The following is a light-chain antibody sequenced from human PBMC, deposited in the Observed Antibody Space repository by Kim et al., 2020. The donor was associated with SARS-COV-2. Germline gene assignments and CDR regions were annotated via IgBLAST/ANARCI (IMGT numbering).Light chain of an antibody. CDR1: NCHIGSNY. CDR2: RNN. CDR3: AAWDDSLNGQGV. Sequence: QPVTISWSGSNCHIGSNYVDWNKRHPGTAPKLLIYRNNQRPSGVPDRFSGSKSATSASLAISGLRSEDEADYFWAAWDDSLNGQGVFGGGTQLT. V-gene: IGLV1-47*01. J-gene: IGLJ3*02.